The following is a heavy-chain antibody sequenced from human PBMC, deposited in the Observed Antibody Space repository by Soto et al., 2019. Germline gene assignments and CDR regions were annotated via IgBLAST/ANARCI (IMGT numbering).Heavy chain of an antibody. CDR1: GYTFTSYA. CDR3: ARDLGGRPDY. V-gene: IGHV1-3*01. J-gene: IGHJ4*02. D-gene: IGHD2-15*01. CDR2: INAGNGNT. Sequence: QVQLVQSGAEVKKPGASVKVSCKASGYTFTSYAMHWVRQAPGQRLEWMGWINAGNGNTKYSQKFQGRVTITRDTSASTADMELSSLRSEDTGVYYCARDLGGRPDYGGQGPLVTVSS.